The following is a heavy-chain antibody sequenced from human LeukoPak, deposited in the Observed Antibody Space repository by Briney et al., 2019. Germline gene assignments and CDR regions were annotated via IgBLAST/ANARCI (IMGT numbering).Heavy chain of an antibody. V-gene: IGHV3-7*01. J-gene: IGHJ1*01. CDR3: TSWGDTTAEYFQR. CDR1: GFTFSSYA. D-gene: IGHD2-21*02. CDR2: INPDGRDT. Sequence: GGSLRLSCAASGFTFSSYAMHWVRQAPGKGLEWVAHINPDGRDTYYVDSVKGRFTISRDNAQNSMYLQMNSLRVEDTAVYYCTSWGDTTAEYFQRWGQGTLVTVSS.